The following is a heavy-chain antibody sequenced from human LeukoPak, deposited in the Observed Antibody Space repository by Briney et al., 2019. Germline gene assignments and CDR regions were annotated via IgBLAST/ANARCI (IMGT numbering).Heavy chain of an antibody. D-gene: IGHD2-15*01. CDR1: GGSISNYY. CDR3: AKPPIVVVVAATSQPFDY. V-gene: IGHV3-23*01. CDR2: ISGSGGST. Sequence: PSETLSLTCTVSGGSISNYYWSWVRQAPGKGLEWVSAISGSGGSTYYADSVKGRFTISRDNSKNTLYLQMNSLRAEDTAVYYCAKPPIVVVVAATSQPFDYWGQGTLVTVSS. J-gene: IGHJ4*02.